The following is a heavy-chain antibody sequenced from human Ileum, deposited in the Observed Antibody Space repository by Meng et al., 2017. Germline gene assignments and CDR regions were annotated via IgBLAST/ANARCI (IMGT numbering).Heavy chain of an antibody. Sequence: QVQLVEPGGGVVQPGRSLRLSCAASGFTFSTYELHWVRQAPGKGLEWVALIAYDGSNKYYADSVKGRFIISRDNSKSTLYLQMNSLRVEDTAVYYCAAIISMKVDWGQGTLVTVSS. J-gene: IGHJ4*02. V-gene: IGHV3-30-3*01. CDR3: AAIISMKVD. CDR2: IAYDGSNK. CDR1: GFTFSTYE. D-gene: IGHD3-22*01.